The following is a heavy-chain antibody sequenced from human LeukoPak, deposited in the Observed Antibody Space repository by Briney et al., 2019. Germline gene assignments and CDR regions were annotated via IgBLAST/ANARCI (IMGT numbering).Heavy chain of an antibody. D-gene: IGHD6-19*01. CDR2: FDPEDGET. CDR3: ATVTSSGWYPKNY. V-gene: IGHV1-24*01. CDR1: GYTLTGLS. J-gene: IGHJ4*02. Sequence: ASVKVSCKVSGYTLTGLSMHWVRQAPGKGLEWMGGFDPEDGETIYAQKFQGRVTMTEDTSTDTAYMELSSLRSEDTAVYYCATVTSSGWYPKNYWGQGTLVTVSS.